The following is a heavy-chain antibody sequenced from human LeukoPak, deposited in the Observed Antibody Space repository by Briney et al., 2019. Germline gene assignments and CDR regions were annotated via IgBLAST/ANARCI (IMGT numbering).Heavy chain of an antibody. CDR1: GFTFDDYA. D-gene: IGHD3-9*01. CDR3: AKGTYYDILTGYYDWVFDY. Sequence: GGSLRLSCAASGFTFDDYAMHWVRQAPGKGLEWVSLISWDGGSTYYADSVKGRFTISRDNSKNSLHLQMNSLRAEDTALYYCAKGTYYDILTGYYDWVFDYWGQGTLVTVSS. V-gene: IGHV3-43D*04. J-gene: IGHJ4*02. CDR2: ISWDGGST.